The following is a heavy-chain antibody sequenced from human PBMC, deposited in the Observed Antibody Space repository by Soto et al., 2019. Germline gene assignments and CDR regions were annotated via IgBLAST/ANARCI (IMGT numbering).Heavy chain of an antibody. V-gene: IGHV3-30-3*01. CDR2: ISYDGSNK. CDR3: ARGKPSWFDP. CDR1: GFTFSSYA. J-gene: IGHJ5*02. Sequence: ALRLSCAASGFTFSSYAMHWVRQAPGKGLEWVAVISYDGSNKYYADSVKGRFTISRDNSKNTLYLQMNSLRAEDTAVYYCARGKPSWFDPWGQGTLVTVSS.